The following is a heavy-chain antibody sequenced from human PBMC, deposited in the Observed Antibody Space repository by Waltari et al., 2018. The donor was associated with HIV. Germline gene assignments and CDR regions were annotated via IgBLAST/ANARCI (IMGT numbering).Heavy chain of an antibody. CDR3: AARGFSR. V-gene: IGHV3-23*01. D-gene: IGHD6-25*01. CDR1: GVRFSEYA. Sequence: VQLLESGGGLVQPGGSLRLSCVASGVRFSEYAMSWVRQAPGKGPEGIAGISDSGRSKYYTDSVRGRFTISRDGSKSTVYLQMNGLRVDDTAVYYCAARGFSRWGRGTLVTVSS. CDR2: ISDSGRSK. J-gene: IGHJ2*01.